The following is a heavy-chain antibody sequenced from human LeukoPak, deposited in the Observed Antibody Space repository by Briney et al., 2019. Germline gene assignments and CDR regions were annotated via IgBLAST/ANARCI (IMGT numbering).Heavy chain of an antibody. CDR2: INPNTGNT. CDR3: ARPPRDLVSAAPFPF. CDR1: GYTFTNYD. Sequence: GASVKVSCRASGYTFTNYDVNWVRQASGQGLEWLGWINPNTGNTGYAQNFQGRLVITRNTSTSTAYMELSRLKSDDTGVYFCARPPRDLVSAAPFPFWGQGTLVTVSS. J-gene: IGHJ1*01. V-gene: IGHV1-8*01. D-gene: IGHD5/OR15-5a*01.